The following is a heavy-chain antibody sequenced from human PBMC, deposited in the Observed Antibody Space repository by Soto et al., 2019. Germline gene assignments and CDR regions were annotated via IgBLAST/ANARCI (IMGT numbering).Heavy chain of an antibody. CDR2: ISSTSSTI. CDR1: GFTFSIYS. CDR3: ATYYGSGSYFPDHYYYGMDV. V-gene: IGHV3-48*01. D-gene: IGHD3-10*01. J-gene: IGHJ6*02. Sequence: GGSLRLSCAASGFTFSIYSMNWVRQAPGKGLEWISYISSTSSTIYYADYVKGRFTISRDNAKNSLYLQMNSLRAEDTSVYYFATYYGSGSYFPDHYYYGMDVWGQGTTVTVSS.